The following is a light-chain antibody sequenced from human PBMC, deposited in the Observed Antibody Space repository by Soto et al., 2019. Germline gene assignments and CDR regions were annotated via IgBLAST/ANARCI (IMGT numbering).Light chain of an antibody. CDR1: QSVSSN. Sequence: EIVMTQSPATLSVSPGERATLSCRASQSVSSNLAWYQQKPGQAPRLLIYGASIRATGIPARFSGSGSGTEFTLTISSLQSEDFAVYYCQQYNNWSLYTFGQGTKLEIK. CDR3: QQYNNWSLYT. J-gene: IGKJ2*01. V-gene: IGKV3D-15*01. CDR2: GAS.